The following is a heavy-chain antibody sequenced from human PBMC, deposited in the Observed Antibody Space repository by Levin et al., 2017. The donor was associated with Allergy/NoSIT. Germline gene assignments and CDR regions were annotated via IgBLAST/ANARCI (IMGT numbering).Heavy chain of an antibody. CDR1: GFTFGDYA. D-gene: IGHD6-13*01. V-gene: IGHV3-49*03. J-gene: IGHJ4*02. CDR2: IRSKAYGGTT. Sequence: GGSLRLSCTASGFTFGDYAMSWFRQAPGKGLEWVGFIRSKAYGGTTEYAASVKGRFTISRDDSKSIAYLQMNSLKTEDTAVYYCTRVARPRGRQQLGRAWILPDYWGQGTLVTVSS. CDR3: TRVARPRGRQQLGRAWILPDY.